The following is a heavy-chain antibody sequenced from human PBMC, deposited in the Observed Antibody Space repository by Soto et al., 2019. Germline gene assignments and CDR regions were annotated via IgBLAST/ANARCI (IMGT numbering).Heavy chain of an antibody. CDR1: GGSISSYY. CDR2: SDYRGST. CDR3: ARKDYYYGIDV. Sequence: SETLSLTCTVSGGSISSYYWSWIRQPPGKGREAIEYSDYRGSTNYNPSLGSRVTISVDTSKNQFSLKLRSVTAADTALYYCARKDYYYGIDVWGQGTTSAGS. V-gene: IGHV4-59*01. J-gene: IGHJ6*02.